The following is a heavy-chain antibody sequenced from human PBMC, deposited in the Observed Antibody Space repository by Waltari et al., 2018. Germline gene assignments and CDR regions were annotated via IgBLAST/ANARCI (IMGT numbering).Heavy chain of an antibody. CDR1: GYSISSVYY. Sequence: QVQLQESGPGLVKPSETLSLTCAVSGYSISSVYYWGWIRQPPGKGLEWIGSIYHSGSTYSNPSLKSRVTISVDTSKNQFSLKLSSVTAADTAVYYCARQFLEWLPIWVDYWGQGTLVTVSS. CDR3: ARQFLEWLPIWVDY. J-gene: IGHJ4*02. D-gene: IGHD3-3*01. CDR2: IYHSGST. V-gene: IGHV4-38-2*01.